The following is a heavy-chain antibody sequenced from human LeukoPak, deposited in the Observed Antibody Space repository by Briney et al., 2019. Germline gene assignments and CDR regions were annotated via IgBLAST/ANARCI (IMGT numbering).Heavy chain of an antibody. CDR3: ARLKYDFWSGYYPYYYYYYMDV. V-gene: IGHV4-39*01. D-gene: IGHD3-3*01. CDR2: IYYSGST. J-gene: IGHJ6*03. Sequence: PSETLSLTCAVSGGSISSSSYYWGWIRQPPGKGLEWIGSIYYSGSTYYNPSLKSRVTISVDTSKNQFSLKLSSVTAADTAVYYCARLKYDFWSGYYPYYYYYYMDVWGKGTTVTVSS. CDR1: GGSISSSSYY.